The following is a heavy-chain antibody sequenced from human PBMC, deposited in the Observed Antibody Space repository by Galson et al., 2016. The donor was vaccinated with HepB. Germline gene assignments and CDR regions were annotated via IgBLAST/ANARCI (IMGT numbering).Heavy chain of an antibody. CDR2: TFRRSKWYN. D-gene: IGHD5-24*01. Sequence: CAISGDSVSSNNAAWNWIRQSPSRGLEWLGRTFRRSKWYNEYALSVQSRMTINPDTSKNQFSLQLTSVTSEDTALYFCARGNYPSYYFDSWALGTLVTVSS. CDR3: ARGNYPSYYFDS. V-gene: IGHV6-1*01. CDR1: GDSVSSNNAA. J-gene: IGHJ4*01.